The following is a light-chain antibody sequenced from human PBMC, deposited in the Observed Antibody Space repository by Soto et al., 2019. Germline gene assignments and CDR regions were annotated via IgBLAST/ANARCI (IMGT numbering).Light chain of an antibody. CDR2: DVS. J-gene: IGLJ2*01. CDR3: SSYTSSSTVL. CDR1: RSDVGGYNS. Sequence: QSALTQPASVSGSPGQSITISCTGPRSDVGGYNSVSWYQQHAGKAPKLMIYDVSNRPSGVSNRFSGSKSGNTASLTISGLQAEDEADYYCSSYTSSSTVLFGGGTKLTVL. V-gene: IGLV2-14*01.